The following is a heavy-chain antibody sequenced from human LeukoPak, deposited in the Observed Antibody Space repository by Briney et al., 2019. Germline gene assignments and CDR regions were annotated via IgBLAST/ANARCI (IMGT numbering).Heavy chain of an antibody. Sequence: SETLSLTCAVYGGSFSGYYWTWIRQPPGKGLEWIGEINHSGGTNYNPSLKSRVTISVDTSKNQFSLKLSSATAADTAVYYCARVPRGDSSSYKGVYWGQGTLVTVSS. V-gene: IGHV4-34*01. J-gene: IGHJ4*02. CDR1: GGSFSGYY. CDR2: INHSGGT. D-gene: IGHD3-22*01. CDR3: ARVPRGDSSSYKGVY.